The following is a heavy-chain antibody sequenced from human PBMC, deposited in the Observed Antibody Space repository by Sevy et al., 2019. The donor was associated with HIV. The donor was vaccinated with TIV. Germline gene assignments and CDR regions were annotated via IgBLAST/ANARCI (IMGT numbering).Heavy chain of an antibody. Sequence: GGFLRLSCAASGFTFNNYDMYWVRQATGKGLEWVSAIGIAGDSFYPVSMKGRFTISRDNANNSLYLQMNSLRAGDTAIYYCAKAQVSGGVRGHRYGMDVWGQGTTVTVSS. J-gene: IGHJ6*02. V-gene: IGHV3-13*01. CDR3: AKAQVSGGVRGHRYGMDV. CDR1: GFTFNNYD. CDR2: IGIAGDS. D-gene: IGHD1-1*01.